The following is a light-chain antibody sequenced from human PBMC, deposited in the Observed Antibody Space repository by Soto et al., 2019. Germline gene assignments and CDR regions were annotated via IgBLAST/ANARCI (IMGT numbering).Light chain of an antibody. Sequence: EYVLTQSPGTLSLSHGGRATLSCRASQSVGNSFVAWYQQKPGQPPRLLIYDTSKRATGIPDRFSGSVSGTDFTLSISRVEPEDFAVFYCQQYGTSEIIFCQGTLLDVK. CDR3: QQYGTSEII. CDR2: DTS. J-gene: IGKJ5*01. V-gene: IGKV3-20*01. CDR1: QSVGNSF.